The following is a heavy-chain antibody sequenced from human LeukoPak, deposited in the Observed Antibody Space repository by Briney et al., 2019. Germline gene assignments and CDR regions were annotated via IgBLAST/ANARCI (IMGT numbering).Heavy chain of an antibody. Sequence: GGSLRLSCAASGFTFSNYGMSWVRQAPGKGLEWVSVIRGSGGGTYYADSVKGRLTISRDSSKNTLYLQMNSLRIEDTAVYYCTKDRSYGRSYFDYWGQGTLVTVAS. J-gene: IGHJ4*02. D-gene: IGHD5-18*01. V-gene: IGHV3-23*01. CDR3: TKDRSYGRSYFDY. CDR2: IRGSGGGT. CDR1: GFTFSNYG.